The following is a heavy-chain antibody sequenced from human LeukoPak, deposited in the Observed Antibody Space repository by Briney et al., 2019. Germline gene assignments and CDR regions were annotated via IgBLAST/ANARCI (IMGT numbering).Heavy chain of an antibody. J-gene: IGHJ3*02. V-gene: IGHV4-59*01. CDR2: IYYSGST. Sequence: PSETLSLTCTVSGGSISSYYWSWIRQPPGKGLEWIGYIYYSGSTNYNPSLKSRVTISVDTSKNQFSLKLSSVTAADTAVYYCARDSSSWYSAFDIWGQGTMVTVSS. CDR1: GGSISSYY. D-gene: IGHD6-13*01. CDR3: ARDSSSWYSAFDI.